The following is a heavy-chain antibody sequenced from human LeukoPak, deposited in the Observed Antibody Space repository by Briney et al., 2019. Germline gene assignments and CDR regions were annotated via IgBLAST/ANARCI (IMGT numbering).Heavy chain of an antibody. D-gene: IGHD6-19*01. CDR1: GGSISSSSYY. V-gene: IGHV4-39*07. CDR3: ARRYSSGWRLMPFDY. Sequence: PSETLSLTCTVSGGSISSSSYYWGWIRQPPGKGLEWIGSIYYSGSTYYNPSLKSRVTIPVDTSKNQFSLKLSSVTAADTAVYYCARRYSSGWRLMPFDYWGQGTLVTVSS. CDR2: IYYSGST. J-gene: IGHJ4*02.